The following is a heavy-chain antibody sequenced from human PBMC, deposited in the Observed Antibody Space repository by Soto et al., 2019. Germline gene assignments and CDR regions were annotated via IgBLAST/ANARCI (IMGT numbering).Heavy chain of an antibody. CDR2: IYYSGST. CDR1: KESITRSSYY. CDR3: ARPRSGHDAFSV. J-gene: IGHJ6*02. Sequence: CSVWKESITRSSYYWGWIRQPPGKGLEWIGSIYYSGSTYYNPSLKSRVTISVDTSKNQFSLKLSSVTAADTAVYYCARPRSGHDAFSVWGQGTTVTVSS. D-gene: IGHD3-10*01. V-gene: IGHV4-39*01.